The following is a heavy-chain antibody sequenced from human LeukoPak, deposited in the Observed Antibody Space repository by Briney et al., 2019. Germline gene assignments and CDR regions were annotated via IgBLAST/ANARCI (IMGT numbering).Heavy chain of an antibody. CDR3: AKDLFRGSRDRDAFDI. CDR2: ISWNSGSI. Sequence: GRSLRLSCAASGFTFDDYAMHWVRQAPGKGLEWVSGISWNSGSIGYADSVKGRFTISRDNAKNSLYLQMNSLRAEDTALYYCAKDLFRGSRDRDAFDIWGQGTMVTISS. V-gene: IGHV3-9*01. CDR1: GFTFDDYA. J-gene: IGHJ3*02. D-gene: IGHD3-10*01.